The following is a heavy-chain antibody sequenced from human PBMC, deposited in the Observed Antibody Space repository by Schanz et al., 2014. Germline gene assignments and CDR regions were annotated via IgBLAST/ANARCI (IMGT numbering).Heavy chain of an antibody. D-gene: IGHD1-1*01. CDR3: TRDVRLERRGSWFDP. Sequence: EVQLLESGGGLVLPGASLRLSCAASGFTFRTSALRWVLQVPGKGLEWVTAILGRAGTTYYADSVEGRFTISRSNTKNWLYLQMNSLRAEDTAVYYGTRDVRLERRGSWFDPWGQGALVTVSS. CDR1: GFTFRTSA. V-gene: IGHV3-23*01. CDR2: ILGRAGTT. J-gene: IGHJ5*02.